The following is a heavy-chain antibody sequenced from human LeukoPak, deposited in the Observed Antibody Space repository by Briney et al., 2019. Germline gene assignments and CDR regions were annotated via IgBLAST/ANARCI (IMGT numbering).Heavy chain of an antibody. V-gene: IGHV4-39*01. CDR3: ARHSNSGCTSTICHIDY. D-gene: IGHD2-2*01. J-gene: IGHJ4*02. CDR2: IYYSGST. Sequence: LKRIGTIYYSGSTYYNPSLNSRVTMSVDSSKNQFSLKLSSVTATDTAVFYCARHSNSGCTSTICHIDYWGQGTLVTVSS.